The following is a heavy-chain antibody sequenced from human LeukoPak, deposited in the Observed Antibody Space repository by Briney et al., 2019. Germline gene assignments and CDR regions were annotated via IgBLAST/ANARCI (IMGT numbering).Heavy chain of an antibody. CDR3: ARGGGDRLYYFDY. CDR1: GGSIRNGGYF. V-gene: IGHV4-31*03. CDR2: RYYTGSP. D-gene: IGHD4-17*01. Sequence: SQTLSLTCTVSGGSIRNGGYFWSWIRQHPGEGLEWIGSRYYTGSPFYNPSLKGRISISIDTSQNQFSLRLDSVTAADTAVYYCARGGGDRLYYFDYWGQGTLVTVSS. J-gene: IGHJ4*02.